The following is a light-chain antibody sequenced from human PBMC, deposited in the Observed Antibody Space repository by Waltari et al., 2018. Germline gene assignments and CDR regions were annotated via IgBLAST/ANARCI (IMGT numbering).Light chain of an antibody. CDR2: STN. Sequence: QTVVTQEPSFSVSPGGTVTLTCGLSSGSVSSNFYPSWYQQTPGQAPRTLISSTNTRSSGVPDRFSGSILGNKAAITIRGAQSEDESDYYCLLYVGSGIWVFGGGTKLTVL. CDR1: SGSVSSNFY. V-gene: IGLV8-61*01. J-gene: IGLJ3*02. CDR3: LLYVGSGIWV.